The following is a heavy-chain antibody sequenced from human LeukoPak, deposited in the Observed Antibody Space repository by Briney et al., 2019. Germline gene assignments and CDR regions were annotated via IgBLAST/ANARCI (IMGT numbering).Heavy chain of an antibody. V-gene: IGHV3-23*01. CDR3: AKVPYGGYAGFHH. D-gene: IGHD5-12*01. Sequence: GGSLRLSCAASGFTFSSYAMSWGRQAPGKGLWWVSGISGSSSSTHYADSVQGRLTIPSDNPKNPLYLQMNSLRAEDTAVYYCAKVPYGGYAGFHHWGQGPLVTVSS. CDR2: ISGSSSST. J-gene: IGHJ4*02. CDR1: GFTFSSYA.